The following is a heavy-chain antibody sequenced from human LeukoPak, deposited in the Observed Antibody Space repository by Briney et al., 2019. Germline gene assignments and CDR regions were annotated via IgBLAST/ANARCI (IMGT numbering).Heavy chain of an antibody. Sequence: ASVKVSCKASGYTFTGYYMHWVRQAPGQGLERMGRINPNSGGTNYAQKIQGRVTMTRDTSISTAYMELSRLRSDDTAVYYCARDLWERITMVRGDRNLGAYWGQGTLVTVSS. CDR1: GYTFTGYY. V-gene: IGHV1-2*06. CDR2: INPNSGGT. CDR3: ARDLWERITMVRGDRNLGAY. J-gene: IGHJ4*02. D-gene: IGHD3-10*01.